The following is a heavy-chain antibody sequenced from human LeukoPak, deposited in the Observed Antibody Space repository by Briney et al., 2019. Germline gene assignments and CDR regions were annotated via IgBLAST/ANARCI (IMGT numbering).Heavy chain of an antibody. J-gene: IGHJ4*02. D-gene: IGHD6-13*01. CDR2: ISDSGST. Sequence: PSETLSLTCTVSGASISSYYWTWIRQPPGKGLEWIGYISDSGSTNYNPSLKSRVTISVDTSKNQFSLKLSSVTAADTAVYYCARHTGSWPHFDYWGQGTLVTVSS. CDR1: GASISSYY. CDR3: ARHTGSWPHFDY. V-gene: IGHV4-59*08.